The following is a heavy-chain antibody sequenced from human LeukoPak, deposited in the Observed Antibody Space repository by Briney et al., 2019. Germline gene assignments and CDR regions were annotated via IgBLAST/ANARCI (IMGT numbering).Heavy chain of an antibody. D-gene: IGHD5-12*01. CDR3: ARVGATSWFDP. CDR2: IYYSGST. J-gene: IGHJ5*02. Sequence: SETLSLTCTVSGGSISGSSYYWGWIRQPPGKGLEWIGSIYYSGSTYYNPSLKSRVTISVDTSKNQFSLKLNSVTATDTAVYYCARVGATSWFDPWGQGTLVTVSS. CDR1: GGSISGSSYY. V-gene: IGHV4-39*02.